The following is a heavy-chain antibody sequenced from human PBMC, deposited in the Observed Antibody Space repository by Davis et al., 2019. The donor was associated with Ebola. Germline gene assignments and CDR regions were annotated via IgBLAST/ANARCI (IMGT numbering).Heavy chain of an antibody. CDR2: INPNSGVT. D-gene: IGHD3-22*01. J-gene: IGHJ6*02. V-gene: IGHV1-2*06. Sequence: ASVKVSCKASGYTFTGYYLHWVRQAPGQGLEWMGRINPNSGVTNYAQKFQGRVTMTKDTSTSTVYMELSRLRSDDTAVYFCARGGISMTVVLRDYYYGMDVWGQGTTVTVSS. CDR3: ARGGISMTVVLRDYYYGMDV. CDR1: GYTFTGYY.